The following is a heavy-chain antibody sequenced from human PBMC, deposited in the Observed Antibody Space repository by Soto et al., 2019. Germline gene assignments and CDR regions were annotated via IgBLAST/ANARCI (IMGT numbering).Heavy chain of an antibody. CDR3: AIEYYSNFDY. Sequence: GGSLRLSCAASGFTFSSYSMNWVRQAPGKGLEWVSSISSSSSYIYSADSVKGRFTISRDNAKNSLYLQMNSLRAEDTAVYYCAIEYYSNFDYWGQGTMVTVSS. V-gene: IGHV3-21*01. CDR2: ISSSSSYI. D-gene: IGHD4-4*01. J-gene: IGHJ4*02. CDR1: GFTFSSYS.